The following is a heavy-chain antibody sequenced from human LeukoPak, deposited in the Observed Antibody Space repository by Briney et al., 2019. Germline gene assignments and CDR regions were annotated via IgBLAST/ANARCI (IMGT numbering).Heavy chain of an antibody. J-gene: IGHJ4*02. V-gene: IGHV4-4*07. CDR1: GGSISTYY. D-gene: IGHD5-18*01. CDR3: ARSYGYGTNFDY. Sequence: SETLSLTCTVSGGSISTYYWSWIRQPAGKDLEWIGHIYSSGSTNYNPSLKSRVTISVDTSKNQFSLKLSSVTAADTAVYYCARSYGYGTNFDYWGQGTLVTVSS. CDR2: IYSSGST.